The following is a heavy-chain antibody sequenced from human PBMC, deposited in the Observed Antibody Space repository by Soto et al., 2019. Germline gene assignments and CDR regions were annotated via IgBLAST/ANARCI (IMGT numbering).Heavy chain of an antibody. CDR2: IYYSGTT. CDR3: ARDRGLRLDFAH. V-gene: IGHV4-31*03. J-gene: IGHJ4*02. D-gene: IGHD4-17*01. CDR1: GGSINSDGYY. Sequence: QVQLQESGPGLVKPSQTLSLTCTVSGGSINSDGYYWSWSRQHPGKGLEFIGYIYYSGTTYYNTSLRGRVSISIDTSKNQFSMKLSSVTAADTAVYYCARDRGLRLDFAHWGQGTLATVSS.